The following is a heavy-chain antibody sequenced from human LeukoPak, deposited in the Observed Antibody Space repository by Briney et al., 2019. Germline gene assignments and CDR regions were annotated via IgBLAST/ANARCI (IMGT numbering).Heavy chain of an antibody. CDR3: ARWLGYCSSSSCYQPFDY. D-gene: IGHD2-2*01. J-gene: IGHJ4*02. V-gene: IGHV5-51*01. CDR1: GYGFTSYW. CDR2: LNPGDSDT. Sequence: GESLKISCKGSGYGFTSYWIGWVRQMSGEGLEWMGILNPGDSDTRYSPSFQGQVTISADTSINTAYLQWSSLRASDTAMYYCARWLGYCSSSSCYQPFDYWGQGTLVTVSS.